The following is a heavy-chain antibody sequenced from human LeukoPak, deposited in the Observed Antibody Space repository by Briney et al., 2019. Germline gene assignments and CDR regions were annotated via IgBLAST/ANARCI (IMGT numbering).Heavy chain of an antibody. J-gene: IGHJ4*02. V-gene: IGHV3-11*04. CDR2: ISSSGSTI. D-gene: IGHD6-13*01. CDR3: ARARILYSSSWYLLGY. CDR1: GFTFSDYY. Sequence: GGSLRLSCAASGFTFSDYYMGWVRQAPGKGLEWVSYISSSGSTIYYADSVKGRFTISRDNAKNSLYLQMNSLRAEDTAVYYCARARILYSSSWYLLGYWGQGTLVTVSS.